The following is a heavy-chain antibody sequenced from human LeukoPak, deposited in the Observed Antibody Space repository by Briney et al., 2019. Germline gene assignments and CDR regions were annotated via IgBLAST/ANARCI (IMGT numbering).Heavy chain of an antibody. D-gene: IGHD3-22*01. J-gene: IGHJ6*03. CDR2: ISGSGSST. CDR3: AKETSPDYYDSSGYYLFYYYYYMDV. CDR1: GFTFSSYD. V-gene: IGHV3-23*01. Sequence: GGSLRLSCAASGFTFSSYDMSWVRQAPGKGLEWVSAISGSGSSTYYEDSVKGRITISRDTTKNTQHLQINRLSDDDTAEYYCAKETSPDYYDSSGYYLFYYYYYMDVWGKGTTVTVSS.